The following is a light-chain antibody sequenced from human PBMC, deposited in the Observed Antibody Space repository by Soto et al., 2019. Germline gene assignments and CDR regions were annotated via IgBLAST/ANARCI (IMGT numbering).Light chain of an antibody. Sequence: SALTQPASVSGSPGQSITISCTGNSSDVGAYTYVSWYQQHPGKAPKLMIFEVSDRPSGVSNRFSGSKSGNTASLTISGLKAEDEAEYYCSSYTTSNTLVFGGGTKMTVL. CDR2: EVS. CDR3: SSYTTSNTLV. CDR1: SSDVGAYTY. J-gene: IGLJ2*01. V-gene: IGLV2-14*01.